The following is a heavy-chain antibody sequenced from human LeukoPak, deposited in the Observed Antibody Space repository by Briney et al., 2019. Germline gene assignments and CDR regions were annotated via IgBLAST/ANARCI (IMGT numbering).Heavy chain of an antibody. CDR1: GFTFSSYS. D-gene: IGHD3-9*01. CDR3: ARDLGVRGYDILTGYSPGLYYFDY. J-gene: IGHJ4*02. V-gene: IGHV3-21*01. Sequence: GSLRLSCAASGFTFSSYSMNWVRQAPGKGLEWVSSISSSSSSYIYYADSVKGRFTISRDNAKNSLYLQMNSLRAEDTAVYYCARDLGVRGYDILTGYSPGLYYFDYWGQGTLVTVSS. CDR2: ISSSSSSYI.